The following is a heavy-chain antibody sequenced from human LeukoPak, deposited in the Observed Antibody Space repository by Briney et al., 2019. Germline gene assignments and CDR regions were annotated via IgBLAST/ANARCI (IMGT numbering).Heavy chain of an antibody. J-gene: IGHJ5*02. Sequence: PGGSLRLSCAASGFTFSNSAMTWVRQAPGRGLEWVSTISGSGGTTYYADSVKGRFTISRDNSKNTLYLQMNSLRAEDTAVYYCAKEGNYYGSGRRVNWFDPWGQGTLVTVSS. D-gene: IGHD3-10*01. V-gene: IGHV3-23*01. CDR2: ISGSGGTT. CDR3: AKEGNYYGSGRRVNWFDP. CDR1: GFTFSNSA.